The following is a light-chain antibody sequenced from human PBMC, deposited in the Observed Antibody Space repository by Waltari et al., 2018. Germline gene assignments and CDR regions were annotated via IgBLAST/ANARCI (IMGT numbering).Light chain of an antibody. CDR1: SNDVGGYNS. Sequence: QSALTQPASVSGSPGQSVTIFCAGTSNDVGGYNSVSWYQEHPGQAPRVIIYDVSDRPSGVSDRFSGSKSGNTVALTICSLQAEDEADYYCSSQSSNDVVLFGGETKLTVL. CDR3: SSQSSNDVVL. CDR2: DVS. J-gene: IGLJ2*01. V-gene: IGLV2-14*01.